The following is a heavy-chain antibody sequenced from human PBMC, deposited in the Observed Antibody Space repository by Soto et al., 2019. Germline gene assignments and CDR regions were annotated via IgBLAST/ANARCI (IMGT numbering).Heavy chain of an antibody. CDR2: VYYSDSI. CDR3: ARDRSYYYDSSGYPDAFDI. D-gene: IGHD3-22*01. CDR1: GGSLSSYY. J-gene: IGHJ3*02. Sequence: SETQSLTCTVAGGSLSSYYLSWIRQDPGKGLENLGYVYYSDSINYNPSFKSRVTISVDTSRNQFFLTLNSMTAADTAVYYCARDRSYYYDSSGYPDAFDIWGQGTMVTVSS. V-gene: IGHV4-59*12.